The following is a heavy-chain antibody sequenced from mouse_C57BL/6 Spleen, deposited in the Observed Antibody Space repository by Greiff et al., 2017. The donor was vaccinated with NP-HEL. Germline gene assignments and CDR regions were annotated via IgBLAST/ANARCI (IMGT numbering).Heavy chain of an antibody. Sequence: QVQLQQPGAELVKPGASVKLSCKASGYTFTSYWMHWVKQRPGRGLEWIGRIDPNSGGTKYNEKFKSKATLTVDKSSSTAYMPLSSLTAEDAAVDDYSRGGDYGNKYFDVWGTGTTVTVSS. J-gene: IGHJ1*03. CDR1: GYTFTSYW. CDR3: SRGGDYGNKYFDV. D-gene: IGHD1-1*01. CDR2: IDPNSGGT. V-gene: IGHV1-72*01.